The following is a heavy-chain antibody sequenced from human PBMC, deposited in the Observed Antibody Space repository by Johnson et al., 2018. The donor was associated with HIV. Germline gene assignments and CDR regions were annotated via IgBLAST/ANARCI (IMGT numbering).Heavy chain of an antibody. J-gene: IGHJ3*01. V-gene: IGHV3-66*01. CDR2: VYSGGTT. Sequence: VQLVESGGGLVQPGGSLRLSCAASGFTVSSNYMSWVRQAPGKGLESVSVVYSGGTTHYADSVKGRFTVSRDNSKDTLYLQMNSLKIEDTAVYYCTTGQLGGAFDVWGQGTMVTVSS. CDR1: GFTVSSNY. CDR3: TTGQLGGAFDV. D-gene: IGHD6-13*01.